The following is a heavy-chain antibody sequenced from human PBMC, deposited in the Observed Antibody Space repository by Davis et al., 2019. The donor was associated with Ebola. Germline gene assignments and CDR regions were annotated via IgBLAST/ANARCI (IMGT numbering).Heavy chain of an antibody. J-gene: IGHJ4*02. D-gene: IGHD6-13*01. CDR1: GGSISSGGYS. CDR3: ARDSSSWYGYFDY. V-gene: IGHV4-30-2*01. Sequence: PSEPLSLPCAVSGGSISSGGYSWSWIRQPPGKGLEWIGYIYHSGSTYYNPSLKSRVTISVDRSKNQFSLKLSSVTAADTAVYYCARDSSSWYGYFDYWGQGTLVTVSS. CDR2: IYHSGST.